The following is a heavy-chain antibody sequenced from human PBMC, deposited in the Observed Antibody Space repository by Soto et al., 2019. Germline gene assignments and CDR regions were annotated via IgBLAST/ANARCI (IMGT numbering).Heavy chain of an antibody. J-gene: IGHJ3*02. Sequence: GASVKVSCKASGFTFTSSAMQWVRQARGQRLEWIGWIVVGSGNTNYAQKFQERVTITRDMSTSTAYMELSSLRSEDTAVYYCAAVDPRLAANRAFDIWGQGTMVTVSS. D-gene: IGHD2-15*01. V-gene: IGHV1-58*02. CDR1: GFTFTSSA. CDR2: IVVGSGNT. CDR3: AAVDPRLAANRAFDI.